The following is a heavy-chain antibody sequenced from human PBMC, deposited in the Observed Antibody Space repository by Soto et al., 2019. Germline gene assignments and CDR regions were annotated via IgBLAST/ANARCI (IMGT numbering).Heavy chain of an antibody. CDR1: GGTFSSYA. D-gene: IGHD1-1*01. Sequence: ASVKVSCKASGGTFSSYAISWVRQAPGQGLEWMGGIIPIFGTANYAQKFQGRVTITADESTSTAYMELSSLRSEDTAVYYCARPGVGRPPPRAYLVEFDYWGQGTLVTVSS. CDR2: IIPIFGTA. V-gene: IGHV1-69*13. J-gene: IGHJ4*02. CDR3: ARPGVGRPPPRAYLVEFDY.